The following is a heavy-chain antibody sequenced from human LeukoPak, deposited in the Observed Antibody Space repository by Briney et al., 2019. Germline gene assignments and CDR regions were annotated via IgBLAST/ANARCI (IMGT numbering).Heavy chain of an antibody. CDR3: ARISSGWYNYFDY. CDR2: INPNSGGT. CDR1: GYTFTGYY. J-gene: IGHJ4*02. D-gene: IGHD6-19*01. Sequence: ASVKVSCKASGYTFTGYYMHWVRQAPGQGLEWMGWINPNSGGTNCAQKFQGRVTMTRDTSISTAYMELSRLRSDDTAVYYCARISSGWYNYFDYWGQGTLVTVSS. V-gene: IGHV1-2*02.